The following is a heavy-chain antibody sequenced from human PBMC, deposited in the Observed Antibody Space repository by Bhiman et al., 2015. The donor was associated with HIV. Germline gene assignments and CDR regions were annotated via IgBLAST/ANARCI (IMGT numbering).Heavy chain of an antibody. CDR1: GFTFSSYW. CDR3: VRGNPPSRADY. D-gene: IGHD2/OR15-2a*01. V-gene: IGHV3-7*05. Sequence: EGHLVESGGGLVQPGGSLRLSCVASGFTFSSYWMSWVRQAPGKRPEWVANIKQDSSEKYYVDSVRGRFIISRDNGENSLYLQMNSLRAEDTAVYFCVRGNPPSRADYWGQGALVTVSS. J-gene: IGHJ4*02. CDR2: IKQDSSEK.